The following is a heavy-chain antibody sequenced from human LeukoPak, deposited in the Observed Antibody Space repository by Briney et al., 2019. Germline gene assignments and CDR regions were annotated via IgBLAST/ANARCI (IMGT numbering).Heavy chain of an antibody. D-gene: IGHD3-22*01. Sequence: GGSLRLSCAASGFIFSSYAMNWVRQAPGKGLEWVAVISGGGSTTIYADSVKGRFTISRDDSKKTLYLQMNSLRAEDTAVYYCARHVSSGYYLDWGQGTLVTVSS. CDR1: GFIFSSYA. V-gene: IGHV3-23*01. J-gene: IGHJ4*02. CDR3: ARHVSSGYYLD. CDR2: ISGGGSTT.